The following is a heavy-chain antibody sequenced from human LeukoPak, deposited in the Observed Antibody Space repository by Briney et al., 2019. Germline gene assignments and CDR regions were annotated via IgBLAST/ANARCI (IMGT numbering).Heavy chain of an antibody. V-gene: IGHV1-18*01. CDR3: AREGEWCYLDY. D-gene: IGHD3-16*01. J-gene: IGHJ4*02. CDR1: GYTFTSYG. Sequence: ASVKVSCKASGYTFTSYGISWVRQAPGQGLEWMGWISAYNGDTKYAQQFQGRVTMTTDTSTTTGYMELTSLRSDDTAVYYCAREGEWCYLDYWGQGTLVTVSS. CDR2: ISAYNGDT.